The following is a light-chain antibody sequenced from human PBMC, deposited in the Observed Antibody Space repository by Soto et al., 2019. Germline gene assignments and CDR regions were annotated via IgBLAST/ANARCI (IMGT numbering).Light chain of an antibody. J-gene: IGKJ5*01. V-gene: IGKV1-13*02. CDR2: DAS. Sequence: GDRVTITCRASQGISSALAWYQQKPGKAPKLLIYDASSLESGVPSRFSGSESGTDFTLTISSLQPEDFATYYCQQFNSYPITFGQGTRLEIK. CDR1: QGISSA. CDR3: QQFNSYPIT.